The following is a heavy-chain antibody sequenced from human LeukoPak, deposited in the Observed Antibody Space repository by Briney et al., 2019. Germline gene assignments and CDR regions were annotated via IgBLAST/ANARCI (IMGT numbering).Heavy chain of an antibody. D-gene: IGHD6-13*01. J-gene: IGHJ4*02. CDR2: INPSSGST. V-gene: IGHV1-46*01. CDR1: GGTFTSSA. Sequence: ASVKVSCKASGGTFTSSAFSWVRQAPGQGLDWMGMINPSSGSTRFAQMFQDRVTMTRDTSTSAVYMELSSLTSEDTAMYYCARTYSSSWSYCDSWGQGTLVTVSS. CDR3: ARTYSSSWSYCDS.